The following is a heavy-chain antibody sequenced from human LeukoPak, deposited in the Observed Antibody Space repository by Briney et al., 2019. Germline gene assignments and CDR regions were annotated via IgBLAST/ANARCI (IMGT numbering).Heavy chain of an antibody. CDR2: IYYSGST. D-gene: IGHD3-3*01. Sequence: PSETLSLTCTVSGGSISSYYWSWIRQRPGKGLEWIGYIYYSGSTNYKPSLKSRVTISVDTSKNQFSLKLSSVAAADTAVYYCAGEGYDFWSGYYPAWGQGTLVTVSS. V-gene: IGHV4-59*01. CDR1: GGSISSYY. CDR3: AGEGYDFWSGYYPA. J-gene: IGHJ5*02.